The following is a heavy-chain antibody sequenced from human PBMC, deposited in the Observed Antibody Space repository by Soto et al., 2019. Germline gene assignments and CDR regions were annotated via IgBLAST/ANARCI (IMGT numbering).Heavy chain of an antibody. CDR2: IYYSGST. Sequence: QVQLQESGPGLVKPSQTLSLTCTVSGGSISSGGYYWSWIRQHPGKGLEWIGYIYYSGSTYYNPSLKSRXXIXVXXSKNQFSLKLSSVTAADTAVYYCASIWAAGGYYDYWGQGTLVTVSS. J-gene: IGHJ4*02. V-gene: IGHV4-31*03. CDR3: ASIWAAGGYYDY. D-gene: IGHD3-22*01. CDR1: GGSISSGGYY.